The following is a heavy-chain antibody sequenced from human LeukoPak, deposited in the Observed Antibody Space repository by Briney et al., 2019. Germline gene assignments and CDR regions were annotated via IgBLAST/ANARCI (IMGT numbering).Heavy chain of an antibody. D-gene: IGHD2-8*01. CDR2: IGGGGGNT. V-gene: IGHV3-23*01. J-gene: IGHJ4*02. CDR3: AQWHTVDY. CDR1: GFTFSSAR. Sequence: GGSLRLSCAASGFTFSSARMSWVRQAPGKGLEWVSVIGGGGGNTNYADSVRGRFTISRDNSKNTLYLQMNSLRAEDTSVYYCAQWHTVDYWGQGTLVTVSS.